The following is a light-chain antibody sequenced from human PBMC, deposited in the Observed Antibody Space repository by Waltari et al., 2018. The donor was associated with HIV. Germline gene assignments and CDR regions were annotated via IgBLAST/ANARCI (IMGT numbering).Light chain of an antibody. CDR3: QSYDIKNLVV. J-gene: IGLJ2*01. CDR2: EDS. CDR1: GGDIAENY. Sequence: NFMLTQPHSVSESPGKTVTISCSGAGGDIAENYVQWYQQRPGIAPTTVIYEDSQTPPVVPDRFSGSIDSSSNSASLTISGLKTEDEADYYCQSYDIKNLVVFGGGTKLTVL. V-gene: IGLV6-57*02.